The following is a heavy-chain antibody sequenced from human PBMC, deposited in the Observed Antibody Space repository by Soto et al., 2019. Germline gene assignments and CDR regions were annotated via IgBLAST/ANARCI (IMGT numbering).Heavy chain of an antibody. D-gene: IGHD3-3*01. Sequence: GGSLRLSCAASGFTFSSYAMSWVRQAPGKGLEWVSAISGSGGSTYYADSVKGRFTISRDNPKNTLYLQMNSLRAEDTAVYYCAKRPYYDFWSGYYLDYWGQGTLVTVSS. J-gene: IGHJ4*02. CDR2: ISGSGGST. CDR1: GFTFSSYA. V-gene: IGHV3-23*01. CDR3: AKRPYYDFWSGYYLDY.